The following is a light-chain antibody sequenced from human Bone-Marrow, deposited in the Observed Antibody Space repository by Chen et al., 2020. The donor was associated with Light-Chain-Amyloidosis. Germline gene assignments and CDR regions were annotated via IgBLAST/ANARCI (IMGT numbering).Light chain of an antibody. V-gene: IGKV3-20*01. J-gene: IGKJ4*01. CDR3: QQYGTSPLT. CDR1: QTISSNY. CDR2: GSS. Sequence: EIVLTQSPSTLSLSTGEGANLSCRASQTISSNYLTWYQQKFGQAPRLLIYGSSSRATGIPDRFTGSGSGTDFTLTINRLEPEDFAMYYCQQYGTSPLTFGGGTKVEIK.